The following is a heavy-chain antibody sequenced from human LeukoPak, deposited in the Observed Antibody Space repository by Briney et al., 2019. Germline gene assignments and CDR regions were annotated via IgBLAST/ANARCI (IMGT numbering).Heavy chain of an antibody. CDR2: ISGSGTSI. J-gene: IGHJ4*02. V-gene: IGHV3-48*02. CDR3: ARMDKGAHNSPYSFDY. D-gene: IGHD2-2*03. Sequence: PGGSLILSCAASGFTFSTYSINWVRQTPGKWLEWISYISGSGTSIYYADSVKGRFTISRDNVKNSLYLQMDSLRDEDTAVYYCARMDKGAHNSPYSFDYWGQGTLVTVSS. CDR1: GFTFSTYS.